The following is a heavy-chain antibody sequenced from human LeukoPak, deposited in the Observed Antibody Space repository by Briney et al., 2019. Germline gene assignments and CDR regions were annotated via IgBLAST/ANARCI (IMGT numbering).Heavy chain of an antibody. V-gene: IGHV3-30*02. CDR2: IRYDGSNR. D-gene: IGHD3-9*01. Sequence: GGSLRLSCAPSGFTFSSYGMHWVRQAPGKGLEWVAFIRYDGSNRHYADSVRGRFTISRDNSKNTLSLEMNSLRTEDTAVYYCTKGPYYNILTGTIRVRNGFDIWGQGTMVTVCS. CDR3: TKGPYYNILTGTIRVRNGFDI. J-gene: IGHJ3*02. CDR1: GFTFSSYG.